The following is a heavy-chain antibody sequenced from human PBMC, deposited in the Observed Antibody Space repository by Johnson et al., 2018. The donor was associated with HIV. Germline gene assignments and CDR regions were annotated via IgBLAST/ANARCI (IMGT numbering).Heavy chain of an antibody. D-gene: IGHD1-26*01. CDR2: IYSGGST. CDR3: ASLGGSYSLDI. J-gene: IGHJ3*02. CDR1: GFTVSSNY. Sequence: MQLVESGGGLIQPGGSLRLSCSASGFTVSSNYMSWVRQAPGKGLEWVSVIYSGGSTYYPDSVKGRFTISRDNSKNTLYLQMNSLRAEDTAVYYCASLGGSYSLDIWGQGTMVTVSS. V-gene: IGHV3-53*01.